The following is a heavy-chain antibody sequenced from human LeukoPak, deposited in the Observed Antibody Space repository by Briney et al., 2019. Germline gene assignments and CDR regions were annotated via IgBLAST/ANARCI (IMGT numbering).Heavy chain of an antibody. D-gene: IGHD6-13*01. Sequence: AGGSLRLSCVASGFSFSSFGMHWVRQAPGKGLEWVAVISYDGSNRYYADSVKGRFTISRDNAKNSLYLQMNSLRAEDTAVYYCARDAAAGIYYYYYMDVWGKGTTVTISS. CDR3: ARDAAAGIYYYYYMDV. V-gene: IGHV3-30*03. CDR1: GFSFSSFG. J-gene: IGHJ6*03. CDR2: ISYDGSNR.